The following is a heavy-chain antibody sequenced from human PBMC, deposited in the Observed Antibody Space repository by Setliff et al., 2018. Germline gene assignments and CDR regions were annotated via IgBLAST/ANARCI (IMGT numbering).Heavy chain of an antibody. CDR2: ISYSGRT. CDR1: GASISSDGYY. V-gene: IGHV4-31*03. J-gene: IGHJ4*02. Sequence: SETLSLTCSVSGASISSDGYYWTWIRQHPVKGLEWIGYISYSGRTSYNPSLYSRITVSLDRSKNQFSLQLTSVTAADTAMYYCARVAYPNGGSCRYFDTWGQGTLVTVSS. CDR3: ARVAYPNGGSCRYFDT. D-gene: IGHD2-15*01.